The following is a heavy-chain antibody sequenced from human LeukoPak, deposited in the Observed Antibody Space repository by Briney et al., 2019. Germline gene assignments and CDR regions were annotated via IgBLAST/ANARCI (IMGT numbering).Heavy chain of an antibody. CDR1: GGSFSGYY. D-gene: IGHD3-10*01. CDR2: INHSGST. J-gene: IGHJ4*02. Sequence: SETLSLTCAVYGGSFSGYYWSWTRQPPGKGLEWIGEINHSGSTNYNPSLKSRVTISVDTSKNQFSLKLSSVTAADTAVYYCARGSILKYGSVTYNYWGQGTLVTVSS. CDR3: ARGSILKYGSVTYNY. V-gene: IGHV4-34*01.